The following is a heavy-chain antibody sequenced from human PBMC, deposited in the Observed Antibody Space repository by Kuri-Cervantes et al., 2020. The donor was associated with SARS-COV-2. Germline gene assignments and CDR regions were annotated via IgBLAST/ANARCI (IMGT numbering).Heavy chain of an antibody. CDR3: ARESRYVYGEFDF. CDR1: GFIFSSYW. D-gene: IGHD5-18*01. J-gene: IGHJ4*02. V-gene: IGHV3-7*03. CDR2: IKQRGNEK. Sequence: GGSLRLSCAASGFIFSSYWMSWVRQVPGKGLEWVANIKQRGNEKYYVGSVKGRFTISRDNAQNSLYLEMNSLRGEDTAVYYCARESRYVYGEFDFWGQGTLVTVSS.